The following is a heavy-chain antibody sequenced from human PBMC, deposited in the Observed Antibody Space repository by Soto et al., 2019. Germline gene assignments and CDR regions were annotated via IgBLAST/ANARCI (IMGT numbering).Heavy chain of an antibody. Sequence: PSETLSLTCAVYGGSFSGYYWSWIRQPPGKGLEWIGEINHSGSTNYNPSLKSRVTISVDTSKNQFSLKLSSVTAADTAVYYCARHGGALGTMVRRRSNWIDPWGQGTLVTVSS. CDR1: GGSFSGYY. D-gene: IGHD3-10*01. J-gene: IGHJ5*02. CDR3: ARHGGALGTMVRRRSNWIDP. CDR2: INHSGST. V-gene: IGHV4-34*01.